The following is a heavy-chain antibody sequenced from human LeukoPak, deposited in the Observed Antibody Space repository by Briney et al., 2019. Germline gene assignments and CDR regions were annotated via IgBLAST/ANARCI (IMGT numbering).Heavy chain of an antibody. CDR1: GFTFSSYA. J-gene: IGHJ4*02. D-gene: IGHD6-13*01. V-gene: IGHV3-23*01. CDR2: ISGSGGST. CDR3: ARAVAAAGPRFDY. Sequence: GGSLRLTCAASGFTFSSYAMSWVRQAPGKGLEWVSAISGSGGSTYYADSVKGRFTISRDNSKNSLYLQMNSLRAEDTAVYYCARAVAAAGPRFDYWGQGTLVTVSS.